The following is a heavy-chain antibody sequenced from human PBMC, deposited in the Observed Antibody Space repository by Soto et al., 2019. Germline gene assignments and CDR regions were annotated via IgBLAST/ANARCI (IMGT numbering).Heavy chain of an antibody. D-gene: IGHD3-22*01. Sequence: GGSLRLSCAASGFTFSSYAMSWVRQAPGKGLEWVSAISGSGGSTYYADSVKGRFTISRDNSKNTLYLQMNSLRAEDTAVYYCAKLNHYDSSGLTIFDYWGQGTLVTVSS. CDR2: ISGSGGST. CDR3: AKLNHYDSSGLTIFDY. CDR1: GFTFSSYA. V-gene: IGHV3-23*01. J-gene: IGHJ4*02.